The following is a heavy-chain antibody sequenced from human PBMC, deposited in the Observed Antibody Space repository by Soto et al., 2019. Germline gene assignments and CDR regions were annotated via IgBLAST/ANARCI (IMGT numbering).Heavy chain of an antibody. CDR3: AKVKYRRHQTFDY. D-gene: IGHD3-16*02. Sequence: AGSLNLSCADPVFAVSSYAMSWFRQAPGKGLEWVSAISGSGGSTYYADSVKGRFTISRDNSKNTLYLQMNSLRAEDTAVYYCAKVKYRRHQTFDYWGQGTLVTVSS. V-gene: IGHV3-23*01. CDR2: ISGSGGST. CDR1: VFAVSSYA. J-gene: IGHJ4*02.